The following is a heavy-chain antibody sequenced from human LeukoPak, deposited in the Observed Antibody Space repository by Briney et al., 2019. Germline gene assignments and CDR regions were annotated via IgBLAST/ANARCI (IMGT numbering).Heavy chain of an antibody. D-gene: IGHD5-18*01. CDR3: AKGLRGYYYFDY. CDR2: MSSGGNKE. CDR1: GFTFSDHY. V-gene: IGHV3-30*18. J-gene: IGHJ4*02. Sequence: GGSLRLSCAASGFTFSDHYMDWVRQAPGKGLEWVAVMSSGGNKEYYADSVRDRFTISRDNSNNTLSLQMNSLRAEDTAVYYCAKGLRGYYYFDYWGQGTLVTVSS.